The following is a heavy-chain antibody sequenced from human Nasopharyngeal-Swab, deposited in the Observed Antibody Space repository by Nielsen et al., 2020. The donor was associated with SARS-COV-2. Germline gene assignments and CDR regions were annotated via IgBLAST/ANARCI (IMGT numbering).Heavy chain of an antibody. D-gene: IGHD3-3*01. J-gene: IGHJ4*02. Sequence: ESLKISCTVSGGSISSYYWSWIRQPPGKGLEWIGYIYYSGSTNYNPSLKSRVTISVDTSKNQFSLKLSPVTAADTAVYYCAGEGRGIFGVVTNFDYWGQGTLVTVSS. V-gene: IGHV4-59*01. CDR3: AGEGRGIFGVVTNFDY. CDR2: IYYSGST. CDR1: GGSISSYY.